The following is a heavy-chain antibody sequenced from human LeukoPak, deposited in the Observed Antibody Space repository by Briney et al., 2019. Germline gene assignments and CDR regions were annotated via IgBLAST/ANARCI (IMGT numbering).Heavy chain of an antibody. CDR3: ASAQNYELLGKRYFQH. D-gene: IGHD2-15*01. CDR1: GGSISSYY. CDR2: IYYSGST. J-gene: IGHJ1*01. Sequence: SETLSLTCTVSGGSISSYYWSWLRQPPGKGLEWIGYIYYSGSTNYNPSLKSRVTILVDTSKKQISLKLSSVTAADTAVYYCASAQNYELLGKRYFQHWGQGTLVTVSS. V-gene: IGHV4-59*01.